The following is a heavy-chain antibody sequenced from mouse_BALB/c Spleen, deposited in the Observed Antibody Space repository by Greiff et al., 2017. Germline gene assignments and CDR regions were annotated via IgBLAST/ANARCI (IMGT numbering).Heavy chain of an antibody. Sequence: DVQLQESGPGLVKPSQSLSLTCSVTGYSITSGYYWNWIRQFPGNKLEWMGYISYDGSNNYNPSLKNRISITRDTSKNQFFLKLNSVTTEDTATYYCASWYGNLFAYWGQGTLVTVSA. CDR3: ASWYGNLFAY. J-gene: IGHJ3*01. CDR2: ISYDGSN. CDR1: GYSITSGYY. V-gene: IGHV3-6*02. D-gene: IGHD2-10*02.